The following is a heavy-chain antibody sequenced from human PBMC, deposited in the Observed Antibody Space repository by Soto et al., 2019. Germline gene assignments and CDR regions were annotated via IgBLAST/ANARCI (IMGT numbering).Heavy chain of an antibody. Sequence: PSETLSLTCAVSGGSISSSSWWSWVRQPPGKGLEWIGEIYHSGSTNYNPSLKSRVTISVDKSKNQFSLKPSSVTAADTAVYYCAGRRDGSGRLDYWGQGTLVTVSS. CDR3: AGRRDGSGRLDY. D-gene: IGHD3-10*01. CDR2: IYHSGST. V-gene: IGHV4-4*02. J-gene: IGHJ4*02. CDR1: GGSISSSSW.